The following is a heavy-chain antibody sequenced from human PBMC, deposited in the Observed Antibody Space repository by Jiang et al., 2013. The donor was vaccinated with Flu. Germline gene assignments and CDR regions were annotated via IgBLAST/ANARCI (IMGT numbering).Heavy chain of an antibody. J-gene: IGHJ5*02. CDR2: INAGNGKT. Sequence: SGAEVKKPGASVKVSCTPSGYTFTSYGIHWVRQAPGQGLEWMGWINAGNGKTKYSQKFQARVSITRDTSATVVHMELNSLKSEDTAIYYCARDAGGYCGSTNCLRNWIDPWGQGTLLTVSS. V-gene: IGHV1-3*01. D-gene: IGHD2-2*01. CDR3: ARDAGGYCGSTNCLRNWIDP. CDR1: GYTFTSYG.